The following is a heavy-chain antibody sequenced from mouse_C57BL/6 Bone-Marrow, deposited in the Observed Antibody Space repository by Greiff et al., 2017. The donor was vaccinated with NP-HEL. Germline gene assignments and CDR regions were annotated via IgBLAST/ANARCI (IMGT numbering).Heavy chain of an antibody. D-gene: IGHD1-1*01. V-gene: IGHV1-5*01. CDR3: TYYYGSSPDWAMDY. J-gene: IGHJ4*01. Sequence: VQLQQSGTVLARPGASVKMSCKTSGYTFTSYWMHWVKQRPGQGLEWIGAIYPGNSDTSYNQKFKGKAKLTAVTSASTAYMELGSLTNEDSAVYYCTYYYGSSPDWAMDYWGQGTSVTVSS. CDR1: GYTFTSYW. CDR2: IYPGNSDT.